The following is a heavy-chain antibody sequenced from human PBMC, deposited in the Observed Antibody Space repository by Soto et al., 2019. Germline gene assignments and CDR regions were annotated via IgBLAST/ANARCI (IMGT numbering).Heavy chain of an antibody. J-gene: IGHJ5*02. CDR3: ARGYCTTSICDPWFDP. Sequence: EXLKIYCTSSGYXFTTFWLVWVRHMPGEGLECMGIIYPGYSDARYSPSFEGQVTISVDKSIITAYLQLSSLNASYIAMYYCARGYCTTSICDPWFDPWGQGTLVTVSA. CDR2: IYPGYSDA. CDR1: GYXFTTFW. V-gene: IGHV5-51*01. D-gene: IGHD2-8*01.